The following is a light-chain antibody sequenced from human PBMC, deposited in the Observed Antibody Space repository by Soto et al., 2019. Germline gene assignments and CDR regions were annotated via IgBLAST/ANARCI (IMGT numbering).Light chain of an antibody. J-gene: IGKJ4*01. CDR1: QGISSY. Sequence: AIRMTQSPSSLSASTGDRVTITCRASQGISSYLAWYQQKPGKDPKLLIYAASTLQSGVPSRFSGSGSGTAFSPTTSCLQSEDFATYYCQQYYSYPPLTFGGGTKVEIK. V-gene: IGKV1-8*01. CDR2: AAS. CDR3: QQYYSYPPLT.